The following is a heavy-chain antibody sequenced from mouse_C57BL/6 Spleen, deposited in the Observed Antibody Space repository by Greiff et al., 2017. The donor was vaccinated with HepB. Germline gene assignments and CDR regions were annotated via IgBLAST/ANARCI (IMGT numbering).Heavy chain of an antibody. CDR2: INPNYGTT. D-gene: IGHD3-3*01. J-gene: IGHJ1*03. CDR1: GYSFTDYN. Sequence: VQLKESGPELVKPGASVKISCKASGYSFTDYNMNWVKQSNGKSLEWIGVINPNYGTTSYNQKFKGKATLTVDQSSSTAYMQLNSLTSEDSAVYYCARLGELGLGWYFDVWGTGTTVTVSS. V-gene: IGHV1-39*01. CDR3: ARLGELGLGWYFDV.